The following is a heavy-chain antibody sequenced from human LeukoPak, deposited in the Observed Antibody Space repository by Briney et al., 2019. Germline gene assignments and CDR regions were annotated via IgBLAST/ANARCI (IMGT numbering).Heavy chain of an antibody. V-gene: IGHV3-23*01. CDR3: TRVFDSSGYLTYYYYGMDV. CDR2: ISGSGGST. CDR1: GFTFSSYA. D-gene: IGHD3-22*01. J-gene: IGHJ6*02. Sequence: GGSLRLSCAASGFTFSSYAMSWVRQAPGKGLEWVSAISGSGGSTYYADSVKGRFTISRDNAKNSLYLQMNSLRAEDTAVYYCTRVFDSSGYLTYYYYGMDVWGQGTTVTVSS.